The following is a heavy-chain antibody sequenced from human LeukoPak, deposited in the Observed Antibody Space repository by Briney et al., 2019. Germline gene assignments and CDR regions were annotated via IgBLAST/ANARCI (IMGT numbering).Heavy chain of an antibody. J-gene: IGHJ4*02. D-gene: IGHD5-12*01. CDR2: IYYSGST. Sequence: SETLSLTCTVSGDSFTSVTDYWAWIRQPPGKGLEWIGYIYYSGSTNYNPSLKSRVTISVDTSKNQFSLKLSSVTAADTAVYYCARVFGYSGYADYWGQGTLVTVSS. CDR3: ARVFGYSGYADY. CDR1: GDSFTSVTDY. V-gene: IGHV4-61*01.